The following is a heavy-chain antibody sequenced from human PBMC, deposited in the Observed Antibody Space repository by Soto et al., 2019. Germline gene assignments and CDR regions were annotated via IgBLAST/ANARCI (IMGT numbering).Heavy chain of an antibody. CDR1: GYTFTTYG. V-gene: IGHV1-18*01. J-gene: IGHJ4*02. D-gene: IGHD5-12*01. Sequence: ASVKVSCKASGYTFTTYGISWVRQAPGQGLEWVGWISPYNGNTNYAQKLQGRVTLTTDTSTSTAYMELRSLRSDDTAVYYCARDEVVDIVATRTFDYWGQGSLVTV. CDR3: ARDEVVDIVATRTFDY. CDR2: ISPYNGNT.